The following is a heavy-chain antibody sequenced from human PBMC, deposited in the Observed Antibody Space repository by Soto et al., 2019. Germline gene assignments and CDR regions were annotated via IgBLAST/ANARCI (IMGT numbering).Heavy chain of an antibody. V-gene: IGHV3-33*01. CDR3: ARDGGFDY. CDR1: GFTFSRSG. J-gene: IGHJ4*02. Sequence: QVQLVESGGGVVQPGRSLRLSCAASGFTFSRSGMHWVRQAPGKGLEWVAVIWYDGSKKYYVDSVKGRFTVSRDNPKNTLYLEMSSLRAEDTAVYYCARDGGFDYWGQGTLVIVSS. CDR2: IWYDGSKK. D-gene: IGHD3-16*01.